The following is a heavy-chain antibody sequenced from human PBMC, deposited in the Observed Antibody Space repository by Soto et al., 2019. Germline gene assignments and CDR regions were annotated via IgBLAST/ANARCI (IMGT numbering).Heavy chain of an antibody. CDR2: INPHSGNT. V-gene: IGHV1-8*02. Sequence: ASVKVSCKASGYTFTGYYIHWVRQAPGQGLEWMGWINPHSGNTGYAQELRGRVTMTRNTSNTTAYMELTSLTSDDTGVYYCAGGNFRYWGQGTLVNVSS. CDR1: GYTFTGYY. CDR3: AGGNFRY. J-gene: IGHJ4*02.